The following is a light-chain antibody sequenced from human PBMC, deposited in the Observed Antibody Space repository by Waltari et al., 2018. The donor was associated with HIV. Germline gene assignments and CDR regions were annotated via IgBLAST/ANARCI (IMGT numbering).Light chain of an antibody. CDR1: QSVGKN. V-gene: IGKV3-15*01. Sequence: EVVMTQSPATLSVSPGERVTLFCRASQSVGKNLAWYQQKPGQAPRLLIYGASTRATGIPARFSGGGSGTEFTLTISSLQSEDFAIYYCQQYNNWPPWTFGQGTKVEMK. CDR3: QQYNNWPPWT. J-gene: IGKJ1*01. CDR2: GAS.